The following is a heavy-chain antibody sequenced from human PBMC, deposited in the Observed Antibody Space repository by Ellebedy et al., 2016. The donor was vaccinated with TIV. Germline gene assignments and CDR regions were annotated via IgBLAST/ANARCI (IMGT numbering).Heavy chain of an antibody. J-gene: IGHJ4*02. V-gene: IGHV1-2*04. CDR3: ARSRSSGWLHTPDY. D-gene: IGHD6-19*01. Sequence: AASVKVSCKASGYTFTGYYMHWVRQAPGQGLEWMGWMNPNSGGTNYAQKFQGWVTMTRDTSISTAYMELSRLRSYDTAVYYCARSRSSGWLHTPDYWGQGTLVTVSS. CDR1: GYTFTGYY. CDR2: MNPNSGGT.